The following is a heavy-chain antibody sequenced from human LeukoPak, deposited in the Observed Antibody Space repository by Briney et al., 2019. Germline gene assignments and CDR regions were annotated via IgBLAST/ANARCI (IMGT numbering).Heavy chain of an antibody. CDR2: IYYSGST. D-gene: IGHD3-10*01. V-gene: IGHV4-59*01. Sequence: PSETLSLTCTVSGGSISSYYWSWIRQPPGKGLEWIGYIYYSGSTNYNPSLKSRVTISVDTSKSQFSLKLSSVTAADTAVYYCARVNYFGSGAYYRFDYWGQGTLVTVSS. CDR3: ARVNYFGSGAYYRFDY. CDR1: GGSISSYY. J-gene: IGHJ4*02.